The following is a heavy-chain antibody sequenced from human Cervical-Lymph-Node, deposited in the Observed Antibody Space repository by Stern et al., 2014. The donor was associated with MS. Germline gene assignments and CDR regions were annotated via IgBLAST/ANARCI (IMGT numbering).Heavy chain of an antibody. CDR1: GGTFNGYT. CDR2: IIPIFDPA. J-gene: IGHJ6*02. Sequence: MQLVESGAAVKEPGSSVKGSCKASGGTFNGYTMSWVRQAPGQRPAWMGGIIPIFDPANYEQKFQGRGTIRADKGSNTLYMELSSLTSEDTAVYYCARGETPTPSYGMDVCGQGTTVTV. V-gene: IGHV1-69*06. D-gene: IGHD4-23*01. CDR3: ARGETPTPSYGMDV.